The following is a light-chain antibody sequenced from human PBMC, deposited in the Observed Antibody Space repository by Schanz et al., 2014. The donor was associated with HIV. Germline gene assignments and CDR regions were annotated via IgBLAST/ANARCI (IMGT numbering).Light chain of an antibody. CDR2: GAF. CDR3: QQYNSYPWT. CDR1: QSVSSN. Sequence: EIVLTQSPGTLSLSPGERATLSCRASQSVSSNLAWYQQKPGQAPRLLIYGAFNRATGVPARFSGSGSGTDFTLTISSLEPDDLATYFCQQYNSYPWTFGQGTKVE. J-gene: IGKJ1*01. V-gene: IGKV3-11*01.